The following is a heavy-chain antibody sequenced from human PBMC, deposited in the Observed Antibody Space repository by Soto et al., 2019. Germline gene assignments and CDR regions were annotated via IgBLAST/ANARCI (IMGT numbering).Heavy chain of an antibody. V-gene: IGHV1-69*01. CDR1: GGTFSSYA. J-gene: IGHJ5*02. D-gene: IGHD2-2*01. Sequence: QVQLVQSGAEVKKPGSSVKVSCKASGGTFSSYAISWVRQAPGQGLEWMGGIIPIFGTANYAQKFQGRVTITADESTSTAYMELSSLRSEDTAVYYCAREAGPAASVRHSSSSVNWFDPWGQGTLVTVSS. CDR2: IIPIFGTA. CDR3: AREAGPAASVRHSSSSVNWFDP.